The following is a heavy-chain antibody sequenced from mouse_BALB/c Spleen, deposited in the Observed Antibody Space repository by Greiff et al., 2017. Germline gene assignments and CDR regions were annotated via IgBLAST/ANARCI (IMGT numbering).Heavy chain of an antibody. J-gene: IGHJ1*01. V-gene: IGHV1S81*02. CDR3: TRVTGKNWYFDV. Sequence: QAQLQQPGAELVKPGASVKLSCKASGYTFTSYYMYWVKQRPGQGLEWIGGINPSNGGTDFNEKFKSKATLTVDKSSSTAYMQLSSLTSEDSAVYYCTRVTGKNWYFDVWGAGTTVTVSS. CDR2: INPSNGGT. CDR1: GYTFTSYY. D-gene: IGHD4-1*01.